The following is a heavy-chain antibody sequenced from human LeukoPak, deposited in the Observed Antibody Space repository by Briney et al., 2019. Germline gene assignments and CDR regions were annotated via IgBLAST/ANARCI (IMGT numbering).Heavy chain of an antibody. CDR1: GFTFSSYG. J-gene: IGHJ4*02. CDR3: ARAGGLIYYDSRFGYFDY. Sequence: QPGGSPRLSCAASGFTFSSYGMHWVRQAPGKGLEWVAVIWYDGSNKYYADSVKGRFTVSRDNSKNTLYLQMNSLRAEDTAVYYCARAGGLIYYDSRFGYFDYWGQGTLVTVSS. D-gene: IGHD3-22*01. CDR2: IWYDGSNK. V-gene: IGHV3-33*01.